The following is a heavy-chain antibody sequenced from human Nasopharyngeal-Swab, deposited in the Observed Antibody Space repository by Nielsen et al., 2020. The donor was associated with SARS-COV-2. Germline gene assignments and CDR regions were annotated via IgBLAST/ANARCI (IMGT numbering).Heavy chain of an antibody. Sequence: GESLKISCAASGFTFSRYWMSWVRQAPGKGLEWVAHIKQSGSGQYYVDSVKGRFTISRDNAKNSLSLQMNRLRAEDTAVYYCARYCSTTSCPRGFDYWGQGTLVTVSS. J-gene: IGHJ4*02. CDR1: GFTFSRYW. V-gene: IGHV3-7*01. CDR2: IKQSGSGQ. D-gene: IGHD2-2*01. CDR3: ARYCSTTSCPRGFDY.